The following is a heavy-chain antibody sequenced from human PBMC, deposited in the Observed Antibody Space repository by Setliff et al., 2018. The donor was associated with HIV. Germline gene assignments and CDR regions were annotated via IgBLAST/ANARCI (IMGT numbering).Heavy chain of an antibody. CDR1: GGSISSGSYY. D-gene: IGHD6-19*01. V-gene: IGHV4-61*09. Sequence: SETLSLTCTVSGGSISSGSYYWSWIRQPAGKGLEWIGHIYTSGSTNYNPSLKSRVTISVDTSTNQFSLKLSSVTAADTAVYYCARGRRSSGWYVYPWGQGTLVTVS. CDR2: IYTSGST. J-gene: IGHJ5*02. CDR3: ARGRRSSGWYVYP.